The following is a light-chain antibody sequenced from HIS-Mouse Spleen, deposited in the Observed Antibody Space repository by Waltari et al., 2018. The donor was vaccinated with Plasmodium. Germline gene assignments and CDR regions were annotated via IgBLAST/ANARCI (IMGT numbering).Light chain of an antibody. CDR2: QDS. CDR3: QAWDSSTEV. V-gene: IGLV3-1*01. Sequence: SYELTQPPSVSVSPGQTASITCSGDKLGYKYACWYQQKPGQSPVLVIYQDSKRPSGIPERFAGSNSGNTATLTISGTQAMDEADYYCQAWDSSTEVVGGGTKLTVL. CDR1: KLGYKY. J-gene: IGLJ2*01.